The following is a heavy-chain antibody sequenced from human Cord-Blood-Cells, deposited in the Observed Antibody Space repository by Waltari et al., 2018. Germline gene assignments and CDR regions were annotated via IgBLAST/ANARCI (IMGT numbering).Heavy chain of an antibody. J-gene: IGHJ3*02. V-gene: IGHV4-34*01. CDR1: GGSFSGYY. CDR2: INHSGST. D-gene: IGHD1-26*01. Sequence: QVQLQQWGAGLLKPSETLSLTCAVYGGSFSGYYWSWLRQPPGKGLEWIGEINHSGSTNYHPSLKSRVTISVDTSKNQFSLKLSSVTAADTDVYYCARRRVGATRGAFDIWGQGTMVTVSS. CDR3: ARRRVGATRGAFDI.